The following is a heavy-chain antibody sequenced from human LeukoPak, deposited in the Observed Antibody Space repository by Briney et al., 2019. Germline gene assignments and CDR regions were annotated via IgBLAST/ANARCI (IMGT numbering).Heavy chain of an antibody. CDR3: ARVGGGYNYHFDY. J-gene: IGHJ4*02. CDR2: INPNNGGT. CDR1: GYTLTDYY. Sequence: GASVKVSCKASGYTLTDYYTHWVRQAPGQGIEWMGWINPNNGGTNYAQKFQGRVTMTRDTSISTAYMELSRRRSDDTAVYYWARVGGGYNYHFDYGGQGTLVTVSS. D-gene: IGHD5-24*01. V-gene: IGHV1-2*02.